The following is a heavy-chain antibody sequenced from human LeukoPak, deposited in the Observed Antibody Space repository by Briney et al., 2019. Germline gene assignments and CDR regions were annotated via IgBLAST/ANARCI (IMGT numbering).Heavy chain of an antibody. CDR2: TYSGGRT. Sequence: GGSLRLPCAASGFTVSSNYMSWVRQAPGKGLEWVSVTYSGGRTYYADSVKGRFTISRDNAKNSVYLQMTSLRAEDTALYYCAKDATAVPGTVYMDVWGKGTTVTISS. CDR3: AKDATAVPGTVYMDV. CDR1: GFTVSSNY. D-gene: IGHD6-13*01. V-gene: IGHV3-53*01. J-gene: IGHJ6*03.